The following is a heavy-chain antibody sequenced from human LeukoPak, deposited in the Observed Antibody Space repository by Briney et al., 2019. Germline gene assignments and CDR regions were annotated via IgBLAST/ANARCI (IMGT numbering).Heavy chain of an antibody. CDR1: GGSFSGYY. D-gene: IGHD1-26*01. J-gene: IGHJ4*02. CDR3: ARGLGGSYYFDH. CDR2: IIHSGGT. Sequence: TSETLSLTCAVYGGSFSGYYWSWIRQPPGKGLDWIGEIIHSGGTNYNPSLKSRVTISVDTSKNQFSLNLNSINAADTAVYYCARGLGGSYYFDHWGQGPLVTVSS. V-gene: IGHV4-34*01.